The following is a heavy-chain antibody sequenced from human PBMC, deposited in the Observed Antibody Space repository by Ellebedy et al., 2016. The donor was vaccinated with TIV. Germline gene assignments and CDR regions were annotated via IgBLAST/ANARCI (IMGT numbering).Heavy chain of an antibody. Sequence: SGPTLVKPTQTLTLTCAFSGFSLTTNGVGVGWIRQPPGKGLEWIGSIYYSGSTYYNPSLKSRVTISVDTSKNQFSLKLSSVTAADTAVYYCARYRTGTSFDYWGQGTLVTVSS. D-gene: IGHD1-1*01. V-gene: IGHV4-39*07. J-gene: IGHJ4*02. CDR1: GFSLTTNGVG. CDR3: ARYRTGTSFDY. CDR2: IYYSGST.